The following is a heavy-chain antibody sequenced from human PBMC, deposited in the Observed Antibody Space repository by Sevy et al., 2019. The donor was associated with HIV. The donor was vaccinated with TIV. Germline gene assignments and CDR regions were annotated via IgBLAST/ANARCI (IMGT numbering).Heavy chain of an antibody. CDR3: ARGYSSGWYFDY. V-gene: IGHV1-2*02. CDR1: GYTFTGYY. D-gene: IGHD6-19*01. CDR2: INPNSGGT. J-gene: IGHJ4*02. Sequence: ASVKVSCKASGYTFTGYYMHWVRQAPGQGLAWMGWINPNSGGTNYAQKFQGRVTMTRDTSISTAYMELSRLRSDDTAVYYCARGYSSGWYFDYWGQGTLVTVSS.